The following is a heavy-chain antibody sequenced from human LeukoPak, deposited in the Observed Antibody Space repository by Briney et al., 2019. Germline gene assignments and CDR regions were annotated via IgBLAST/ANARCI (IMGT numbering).Heavy chain of an antibody. D-gene: IGHD6-25*01. Sequence: GGSLRLSCAASGFTFSSYSMNWVRQAPGKGLEWVSYISSSSSTIYYADSVKGRFTISRDNAKNSLYLQMNSLRAEDTAVYYCARSIAALRGTWGQGTLVTVSS. CDR3: ARSIAALRGT. CDR1: GFTFSSYS. CDR2: ISSSSSTI. V-gene: IGHV3-48*01. J-gene: IGHJ4*02.